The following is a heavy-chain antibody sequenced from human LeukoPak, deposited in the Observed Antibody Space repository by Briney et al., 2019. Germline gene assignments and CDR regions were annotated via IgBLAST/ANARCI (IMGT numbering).Heavy chain of an antibody. J-gene: IGHJ4*02. D-gene: IGHD4-11*01. CDR2: IYHSVST. CDR3: AREGSMTTVTRIDY. CDR1: GGSISSGGYY. Sequence: SQTLSLTCTVSGGSISSGGYYWSWIRQPPGKGLEWIGYIYHSVSTYYNPSLKSRVTISVDRSKNQFSLKLSSVTAADTAVYYCAREGSMTTVTRIDYWGQGTLVTVSS. V-gene: IGHV4-30-2*01.